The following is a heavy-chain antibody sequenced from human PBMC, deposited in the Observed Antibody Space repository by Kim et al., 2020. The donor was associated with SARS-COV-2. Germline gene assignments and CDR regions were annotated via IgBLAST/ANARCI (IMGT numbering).Heavy chain of an antibody. CDR1: GFTFSGSA. CDR3: TSVPGTTSAFWDAFDI. J-gene: IGHJ3*02. Sequence: GGSLRLSCAASGFTFSGSAMHWVRQASGKGLEWVGRIRSKANSYATTYTASAYLQMNSLKTEDTAVYYCTSVPGTTSAFWDAFDIWGQGTMVTVSS. CDR2: IRSKANSYAT. V-gene: IGHV3-73*01. D-gene: IGHD1-1*01.